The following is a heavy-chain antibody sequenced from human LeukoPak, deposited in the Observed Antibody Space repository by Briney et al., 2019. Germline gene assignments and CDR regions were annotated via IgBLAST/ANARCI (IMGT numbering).Heavy chain of an antibody. CDR2: ISGSGSTT. Sequence: PGVSLRLSCAASGFTFSSYEMNWVRQAPGKRLEWVSYISGSGSTTFYADSVKGRSTISRDNAKNTLYLQMNSLRAEDTAVYYCARELGTTHPLDYWGQGTLVTVSS. V-gene: IGHV3-48*03. CDR3: ARELGTTHPLDY. CDR1: GFTFSSYE. J-gene: IGHJ4*02. D-gene: IGHD1-26*01.